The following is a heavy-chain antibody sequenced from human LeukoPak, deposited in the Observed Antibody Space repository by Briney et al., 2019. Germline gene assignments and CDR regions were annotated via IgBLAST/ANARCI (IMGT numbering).Heavy chain of an antibody. CDR1: GFTFNTHG. D-gene: IGHD6-13*01. Sequence: GGSLRLSCKASGFTFNTHGMHWVRQVPGKGLEWVTLISPDGNNKYYADSVKGRFTISRDNSKNTLYLQMNSLRAEDTAVYYCARAAAAAFDYWGQGTLVTVSS. V-gene: IGHV3-30*03. CDR2: ISPDGNNK. J-gene: IGHJ4*02. CDR3: ARAAAAAFDY.